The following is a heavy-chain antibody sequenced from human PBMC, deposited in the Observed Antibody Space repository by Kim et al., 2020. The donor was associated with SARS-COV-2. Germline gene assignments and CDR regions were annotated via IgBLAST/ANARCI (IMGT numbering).Heavy chain of an antibody. J-gene: IGHJ3*02. CDR3: ARDLQLLWFGESRDAFDI. D-gene: IGHD3-10*01. V-gene: IGHV3-33*01. Sequence: GGSLRLSCAASGFTFSSYGMHWVRQAPGKGLEWVAVIWYDGSNKYYADSVKGRFTISRDNSKNTLYLQMNSLRAEDTAVYYCARDLQLLWFGESRDAFDIWGQGTMVTVSS. CDR1: GFTFSSYG. CDR2: IWYDGSNK.